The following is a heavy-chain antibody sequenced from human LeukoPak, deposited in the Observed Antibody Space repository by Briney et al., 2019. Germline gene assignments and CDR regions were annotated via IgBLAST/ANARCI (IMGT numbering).Heavy chain of an antibody. D-gene: IGHD2/OR15-2a*01. Sequence: PSETLSLTCTVSGGSISSSSYYWGWIRQPPGKGLEWIGSIYYSGNTYYNASLKSRVTISVDTSKNQFSLKLTSVTAADTAVYHCARDLVVLRWFDPWGQGTLVTVSS. CDR2: IYYSGNT. J-gene: IGHJ5*02. CDR3: ARDLVVLRWFDP. CDR1: GGSISSSSYY. V-gene: IGHV4-39*02.